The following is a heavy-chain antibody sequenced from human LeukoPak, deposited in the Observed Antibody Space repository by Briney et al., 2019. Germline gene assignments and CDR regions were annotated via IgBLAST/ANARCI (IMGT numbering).Heavy chain of an antibody. J-gene: IGHJ5*02. CDR1: GFTISNHG. CDR3: AKDWGASGWYNWFDP. D-gene: IGHD6-19*01. V-gene: IGHV3-30*18. CDR2: ISHDGNVE. Sequence: GGSLRLSCEVSGFTISNHGMHWVRQAPGKGLEWLAMISHDGNVEYYLDSVKGRLTISRDNPKNTLDLQMSSLTIEDTAIYYCAKDWGASGWYNWFDPRGQGTQATVSS.